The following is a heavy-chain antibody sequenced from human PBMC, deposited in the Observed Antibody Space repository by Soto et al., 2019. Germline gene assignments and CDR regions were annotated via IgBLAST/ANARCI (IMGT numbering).Heavy chain of an antibody. CDR2: INDGATT. V-gene: IGHV4-34*01. CDR3: AREGTIGWGGLHI. Sequence: QVQLQQWGAGLLKPSETLSLTCAVNGVSFSGYHWTWVRQPPGKGLEWIGQINDGATTNYKLSLESRVTIQADMSKKQFSWKLRSVPAADTAVYYCAREGTIGWGGLHIWAQGSMVTVSS. D-gene: IGHD3-16*01. CDR1: GVSFSGYH. J-gene: IGHJ3*02.